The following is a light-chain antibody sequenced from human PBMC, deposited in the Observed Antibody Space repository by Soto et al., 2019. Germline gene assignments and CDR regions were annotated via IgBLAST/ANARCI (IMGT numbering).Light chain of an antibody. Sequence: DIQMTQSPSTLSASVGDRVTITCRASQSISSWLAWYQQKPGKAPKLLIYDASSLESGVPSRFSGRGSGTEFTLTISSLQPDDFATYYCQHYSSVWAYGQGTKVDI. V-gene: IGKV1-5*01. CDR2: DAS. J-gene: IGKJ1*01. CDR1: QSISSW. CDR3: QHYSSVWA.